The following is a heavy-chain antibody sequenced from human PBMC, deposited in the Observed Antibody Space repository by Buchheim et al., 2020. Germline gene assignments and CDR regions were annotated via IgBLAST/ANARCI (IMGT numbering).Heavy chain of an antibody. CDR2: ISYDGSNK. CDR3: ARMRSSTSVQITGMDV. CDR1: GFTFSSYG. J-gene: IGHJ6*02. D-gene: IGHD2-2*01. V-gene: IGHV3-30*03. Sequence: QVQLVESGGGVVQPGRSLRLSCAASGFTFSSYGMHWVRQAPGKGLEWVAVISYDGSNKYYADSVKGRFTISRDNSKNTPYLQQNSLRAEDTAVYYCARMRSSTSVQITGMDVWGQGT.